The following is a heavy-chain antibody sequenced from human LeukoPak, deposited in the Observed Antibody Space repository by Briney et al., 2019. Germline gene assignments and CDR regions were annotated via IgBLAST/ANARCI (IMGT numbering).Heavy chain of an antibody. CDR1: GGSISSSSYY. CDR2: IYYSGST. D-gene: IGHD3-10*01. J-gene: IGHJ3*02. CDR3: ARDRTFYGSGIKPDAFDI. V-gene: IGHV4-39*07. Sequence: PSETLSLTCTVPGGSISSSSYYWGWIRQPPGKGLEWIGSIYYSGSTYYNPSLKSRVTTSVDTSKNQFSLKLSSVTAADTAVYYCARDRTFYGSGIKPDAFDIWGQGTMVTVSS.